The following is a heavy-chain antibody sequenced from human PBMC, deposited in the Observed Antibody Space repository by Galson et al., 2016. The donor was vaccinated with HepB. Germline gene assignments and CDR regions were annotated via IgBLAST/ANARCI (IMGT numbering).Heavy chain of an antibody. V-gene: IGHV3-30*18. D-gene: IGHD1-26*01. CDR1: GFPFSSYG. CDR2: ISYVGTNI. J-gene: IGHJ6*03. Sequence: SLRLSCAASSGFPFSSYGLHWVRQAPGKALECVAVISYVGTNIFYADSVKGRFPISRDNSKNTLYLQMNSLRREDTAVYYCAKDPRRILGGTVVGDYYNYYMDVWGKGTTVIVSS. CDR3: AKDPRRILGGTVVGDYYNYYMDV.